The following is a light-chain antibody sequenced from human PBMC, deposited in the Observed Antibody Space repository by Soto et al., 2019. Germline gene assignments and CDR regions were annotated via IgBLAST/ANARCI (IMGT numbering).Light chain of an antibody. V-gene: IGKV3-20*01. Sequence: EIVLTQSPSTLSSSPGERAPLSCRASQSVDSSFLGWYQQKPGQSPRLLIYAASSRASGIPDRFSGSGSETEFTLTISGLQPGDSATYYCQQYNSYSPTFGQGTEADIK. CDR3: QQYNSYSPT. CDR1: QSVDSSF. CDR2: AAS. J-gene: IGKJ1*01.